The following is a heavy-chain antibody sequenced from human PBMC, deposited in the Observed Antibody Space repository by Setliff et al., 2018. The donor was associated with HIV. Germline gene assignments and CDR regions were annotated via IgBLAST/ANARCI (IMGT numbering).Heavy chain of an antibody. D-gene: IGHD3-3*01. CDR3: ARDQGFWSGFTYNYYMDV. J-gene: IGHJ6*03. CDR2: ISASKGNT. V-gene: IGHV1-18*01. CDR1: GYNFTSSG. Sequence: ASVKVSCKASGYNFTSSGISWVRQAPGQGLEWMGRISASKGNTKYTQDFQGRVTMTTDTSTSTVYMELRSLRSDDTAVYYCARDQGFWSGFTYNYYMDVWGKGTTVTVSS.